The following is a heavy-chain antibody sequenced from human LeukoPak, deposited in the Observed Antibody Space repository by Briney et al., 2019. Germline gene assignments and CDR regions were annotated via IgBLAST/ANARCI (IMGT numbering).Heavy chain of an antibody. J-gene: IGHJ6*03. D-gene: IGHD5-18*01. V-gene: IGHV3-7*01. CDR3: ARNTAMVISHYYYMDV. Sequence: GGSLGLSCAASGFTFSSYWMSWVRQAPGKGLEWVANVKQDGSEKYYVDSVKGRFTISRDNAKNSLYLQRNSLRAEDTAVYYCARNTAMVISHYYYMDVWGKGTTVTISS. CDR2: VKQDGSEK. CDR1: GFTFSSYW.